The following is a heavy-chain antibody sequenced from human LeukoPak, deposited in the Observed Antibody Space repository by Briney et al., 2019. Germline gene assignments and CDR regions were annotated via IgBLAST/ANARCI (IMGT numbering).Heavy chain of an antibody. Sequence: PGGSLRLSCAVSGFNLNSYAKHWVRQAPGKGLEWVAVIRHDEANSFYADSVQGRFTISRDTSKKLLYLQMNSLRVEDTAVYYCAKEYTPSSPLGELDSWGQGTLVTVSS. CDR1: GFNLNSYA. D-gene: IGHD6-6*01. J-gene: IGHJ4*02. V-gene: IGHV3-30*02. CDR2: IRHDEANS. CDR3: AKEYTPSSPLGELDS.